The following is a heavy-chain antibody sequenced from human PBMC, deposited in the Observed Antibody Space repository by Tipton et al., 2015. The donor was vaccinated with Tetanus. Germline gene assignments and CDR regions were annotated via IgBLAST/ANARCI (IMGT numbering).Heavy chain of an antibody. V-gene: IGHV3-48*02. J-gene: IGHJ5*01. D-gene: IGHD2-21*01. CDR2: ISYSSTSI. CDR1: GFSFRDFG. CDR3: ATRGEARANWFGS. Sequence: SLRLSCAASGFSFRDFGMNWVRQAPGKGLEWIPYISYSSTSIYYADSVKGRFVVSRDNAKNSLYLQMNTLRDDDTAVYYCATRGEARANWFGSWGQGTRVIVSS.